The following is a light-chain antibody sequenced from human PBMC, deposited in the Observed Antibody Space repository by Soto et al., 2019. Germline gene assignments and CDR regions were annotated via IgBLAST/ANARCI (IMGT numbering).Light chain of an antibody. Sequence: QSALTQPASVSGSPGQSITISCTGTSSDIGYYNYVSWYQQHPGKAPKVLIYEVSNRPSGVSNRFSGSKSGNTASLTISGLQAEDEADYYCSSYEDSSILLFGGGTQLTVL. V-gene: IGLV2-14*01. CDR2: EVS. CDR3: SSYEDSSILL. CDR1: SSDIGYYNY. J-gene: IGLJ3*02.